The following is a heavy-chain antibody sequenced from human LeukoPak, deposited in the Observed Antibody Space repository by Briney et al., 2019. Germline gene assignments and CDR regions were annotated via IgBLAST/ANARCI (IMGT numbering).Heavy chain of an antibody. J-gene: IGHJ4*02. Sequence: GGSLRLSCAASGFDFEDYAIHWVRQVPGKGLEWVSGISWNSGAKAYADSVRGRFTISRDNAKNSLYLQMNSLRAEDTAVYYCARATGYSGYDRAIYWGQGTLVTVSS. CDR2: ISWNSGAK. D-gene: IGHD5-12*01. V-gene: IGHV3-9*01. CDR3: ARATGYSGYDRAIY. CDR1: GFDFEDYA.